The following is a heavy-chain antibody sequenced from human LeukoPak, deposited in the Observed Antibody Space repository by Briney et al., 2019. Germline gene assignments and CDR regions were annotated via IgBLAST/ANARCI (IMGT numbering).Heavy chain of an antibody. J-gene: IGHJ4*02. D-gene: IGHD3-10*01. Sequence: MPGGSLRLSCATSGFIFSSDSMIWVRQAPGKGLEWVSSISSTGAYIYYADSLKGRFTISRDNAKNSLYLQMNSLRADDTAVYYCARELPTGTDYFDHWGQGTLVTVSS. V-gene: IGHV3-21*01. CDR2: ISSTGAYI. CDR3: ARELPTGTDYFDH. CDR1: GFIFSSDS.